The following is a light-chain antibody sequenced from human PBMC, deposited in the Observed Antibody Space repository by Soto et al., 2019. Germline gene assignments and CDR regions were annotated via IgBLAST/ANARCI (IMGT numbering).Light chain of an antibody. CDR1: QRVSSHS. CDR2: GAS. CDR3: HHYPRSPWT. J-gene: IGKJ1*01. Sequence: EMVLTQSPGTLSLSPGERATLSCRASQRVSSHSLAWYQQKPGQAPRTLIYGASSRATAIPDRFSASGSGTDFTLTISRLEPEDFAVYYCHHYPRSPWTLGHGLKVVV. V-gene: IGKV3-20*01.